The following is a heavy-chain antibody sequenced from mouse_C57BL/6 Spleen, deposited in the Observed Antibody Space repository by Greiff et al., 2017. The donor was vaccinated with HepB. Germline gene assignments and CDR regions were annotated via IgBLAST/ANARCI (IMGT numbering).Heavy chain of an antibody. V-gene: IGHV2-9-1*01. Sequence: VMLVESGPGLVAPSQRLSITCTVSGFSLTSYAISWVRQPPGKGLEWLGVIWTGGGTNYNSALKSRLSISKDNSKSQVFLKMNSLQTDDTARYYCATMVTTARGYAMDYWGQGTSVTVSS. J-gene: IGHJ4*01. CDR2: IWTGGGT. D-gene: IGHD2-2*01. CDR1: GFSLTSYA. CDR3: ATMVTTARGYAMDY.